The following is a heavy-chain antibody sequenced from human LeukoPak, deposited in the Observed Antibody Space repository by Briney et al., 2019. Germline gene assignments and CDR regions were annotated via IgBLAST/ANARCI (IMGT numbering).Heavy chain of an antibody. J-gene: IGHJ3*02. CDR3: AVATQLTALTPFDI. V-gene: IGHV1-58*02. D-gene: IGHD4-11*01. CDR2: IVVGSVNT. Sequence: GASVTVSCKASGFTFTSSAMQWVRQARGQPLEWLGWIVVGSVNTNYAQKFQERVTITRDMSTSTAYMVLRSPRSDANAVYYCAVATQLTALTPFDIWGQGTLVTVSS. CDR1: GFTFTSSA.